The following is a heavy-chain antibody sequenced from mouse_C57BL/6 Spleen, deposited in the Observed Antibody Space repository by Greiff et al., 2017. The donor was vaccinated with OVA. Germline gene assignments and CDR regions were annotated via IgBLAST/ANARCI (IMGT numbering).Heavy chain of an antibody. Sequence: QVQLQQSGAELVRPGSSVKLSCKASGYTFTSYWMHWVKQRPIQGLEWIGNIDPSDSETHYNQKFKDKATLTVDKSSSTAYMQLSSLTSEDSAVYYCARNYGSSYVEYFDVWGTGTTVTVSS. V-gene: IGHV1-52*01. CDR1: GYTFTSYW. CDR2: IDPSDSET. J-gene: IGHJ1*03. D-gene: IGHD1-1*01. CDR3: ARNYGSSYVEYFDV.